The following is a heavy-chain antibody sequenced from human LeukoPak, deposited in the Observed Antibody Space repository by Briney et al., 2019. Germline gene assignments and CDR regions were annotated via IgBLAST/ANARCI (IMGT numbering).Heavy chain of an antibody. CDR2: VYSGGST. D-gene: IGHD6-13*01. CDR1: GFTVSSNY. CDR3: ARNGYSSSWYRN. V-gene: IGHV3-53*01. Sequence: GGSLRLSCAASGFTVSSNYMSWVRQAPGKGLEWVSVVYSGGSTYYADSVKGRFTISRDNSKNTLYLQMNSLRAEDTAVYYCARNGYSSSWYRNWGQGTLVTVSS. J-gene: IGHJ4*02.